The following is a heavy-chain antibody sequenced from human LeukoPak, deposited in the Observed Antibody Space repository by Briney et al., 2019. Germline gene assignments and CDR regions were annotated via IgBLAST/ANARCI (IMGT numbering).Heavy chain of an antibody. CDR1: GGSISSYC. D-gene: IGHD3-3*01. Sequence: PSETLSLTCTVSGGSISSYCWSWVRQPPGKGLEWIGYIYTSGSTDYNPSLKSRVTMSVDTSKNQLSMELRFLTAADTAVYYCATSYDLKTAPYDLWGQGTLVTVSS. CDR3: ATSYDLKTAPYDL. J-gene: IGHJ5*02. V-gene: IGHV4-4*08. CDR2: IYTSGST.